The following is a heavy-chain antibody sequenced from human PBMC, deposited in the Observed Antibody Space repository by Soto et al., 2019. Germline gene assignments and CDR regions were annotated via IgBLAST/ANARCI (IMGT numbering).Heavy chain of an antibody. V-gene: IGHV3-74*01. Sequence: PGGSLRLSCAASGFTFSSYGMHWVRQAPGKGLVWVSRINSDGSSTSYADSVKGRFTISRDNAKNTLYLQMNSLRAEDTAVYYCARYDILTGYYTPYYYYGMDVWGQGTTVTVSS. J-gene: IGHJ6*02. CDR1: GFTFSSYG. D-gene: IGHD3-9*01. CDR3: ARYDILTGYYTPYYYYGMDV. CDR2: INSDGSST.